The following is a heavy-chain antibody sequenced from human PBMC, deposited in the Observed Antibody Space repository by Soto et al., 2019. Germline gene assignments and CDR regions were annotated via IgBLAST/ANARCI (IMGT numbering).Heavy chain of an antibody. CDR2: IPNNGSP. J-gene: IGHJ4*02. CDR3: ARIGWGGDS. Sequence: QVQLQESGPGRVKPSETLSLTCSVSGGSVRTGSYHWSWIRQPPGKGLEWIGFIPNNGSPDYNPSLKSRVVVSIGRSKNQFSLKVNSVTAADTAVYFCARIGWGGDSWGQGTLVTVSS. V-gene: IGHV4-61*01. CDR1: GGSVRTGSYH. D-gene: IGHD7-27*01.